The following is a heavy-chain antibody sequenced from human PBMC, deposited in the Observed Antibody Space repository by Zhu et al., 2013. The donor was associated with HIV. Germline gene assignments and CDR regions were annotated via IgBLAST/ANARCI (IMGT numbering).Heavy chain of an antibody. CDR3: ARAHGSSSGNAFDI. V-gene: IGHV1-2*02. Sequence: QVQLVQSGAEVKKPGASVKVSCKASGYTFTGYYMHWVRQAPGQGLEWMGWINPNSGGTNYAQKFQGRVTMTRDTSISTAYMELSRLRSDDTAVYYCARAHGSSSGNAFDIWGQGDKWSPVSS. CDR1: GYTFTGYY. J-gene: IGHJ3*02. D-gene: IGHD6-6*01. CDR2: INPNSGGT.